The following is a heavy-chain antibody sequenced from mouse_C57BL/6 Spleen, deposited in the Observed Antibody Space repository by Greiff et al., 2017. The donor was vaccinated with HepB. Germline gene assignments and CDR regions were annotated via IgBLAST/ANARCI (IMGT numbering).Heavy chain of an antibody. D-gene: IGHD2-4*01. Sequence: EVKLQESGPGLVKPSQSLSLTCSVTGYSITSGYYWNWIRQFPGNKLEWMGYISYDGSNNYNPSLKNRISITRDTSKNQFFLKLNSVTTEDTATYYCAREDDYDAVYYFDYWGQGTTLTVSS. CDR3: AREDDYDAVYYFDY. CDR2: ISYDGSN. V-gene: IGHV3-6*01. J-gene: IGHJ2*01. CDR1: GYSITSGYY.